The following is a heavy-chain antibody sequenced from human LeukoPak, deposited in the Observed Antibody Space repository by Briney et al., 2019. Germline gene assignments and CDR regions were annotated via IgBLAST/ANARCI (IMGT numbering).Heavy chain of an antibody. J-gene: IGHJ4*02. V-gene: IGHV3-21*01. CDR2: ISSSSYI. D-gene: IGHD6-13*01. CDR3: ARELVEIAAAATDY. Sequence: PGGSLRLSCAASGFTFSSYSMNWVRQAPGKGLEWVSSISSSSYIYYADSVKGRFTISRDNAKNSLYLQMNSLRVEDTAVYYCARELVEIAAAATDYWGQGTLVTVSS. CDR1: GFTFSSYS.